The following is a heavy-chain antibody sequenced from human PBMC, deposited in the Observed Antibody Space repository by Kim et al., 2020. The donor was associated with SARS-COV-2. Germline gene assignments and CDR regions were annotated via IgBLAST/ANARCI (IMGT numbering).Heavy chain of an antibody. V-gene: IGHV3-23*01. Sequence: YYADSVKGRFTISRDNSKNTLYLQMNSLRAEDTAVYYCAKDHRGILWWWSWGQGTLVTVSS. D-gene: IGHD2-21*01. CDR3: AKDHRGILWWWS. J-gene: IGHJ4*02.